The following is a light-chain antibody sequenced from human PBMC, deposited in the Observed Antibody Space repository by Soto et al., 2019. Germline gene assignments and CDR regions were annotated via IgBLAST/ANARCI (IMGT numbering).Light chain of an antibody. CDR1: QSVSSSY. J-gene: IGKJ3*01. CDR2: GAS. CDR3: QHYSSSPPEFT. V-gene: IGKV3-20*01. Sequence: EIVLTQSPATLSLSPGERATLSCRASQSVSSSYLAWYQQRPGQAPRLLIFGASYRATGIPDRFSGSGSGTDFTTTISRLEPEDFEVYYCQHYSSSPPEFTFGPGTKVESK.